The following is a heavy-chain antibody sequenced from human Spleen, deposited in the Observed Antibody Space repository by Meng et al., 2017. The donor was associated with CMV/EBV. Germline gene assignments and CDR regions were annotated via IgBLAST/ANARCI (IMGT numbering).Heavy chain of an antibody. J-gene: IGHJ4*02. V-gene: IGHV3-23*03. CDR1: GFTFSSYA. CDR3: ARDDRYSYGYTIKWLIDN. D-gene: IGHD5-18*01. CDR2: IYSGGSST. Sequence: GESLKISCAASGFTFSSYAMSWVRQAPGKGLEWVSVIYSGGSSTYYADSVKGRFTISRDNAKNSLYLQMNSLRAEDTAVYYCARDDRYSYGYTIKWLIDNWGQGTLVTVSS.